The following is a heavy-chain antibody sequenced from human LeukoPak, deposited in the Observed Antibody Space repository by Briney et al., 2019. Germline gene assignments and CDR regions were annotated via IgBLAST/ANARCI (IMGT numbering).Heavy chain of an antibody. Sequence: SETLSLTCGVYGGSFSDYYCTWIRQPPGKGPEWIGEIHPSGTTNYNPSLKSRVTISVDTSKNQFSLKLSSVTAADTAVYYCARGQRVAGLDYWGQGTLVTVSS. CDR3: ARGQRVAGLDY. J-gene: IGHJ4*02. V-gene: IGHV4-34*01. D-gene: IGHD6-19*01. CDR1: GGSFSDYY. CDR2: IHPSGTT.